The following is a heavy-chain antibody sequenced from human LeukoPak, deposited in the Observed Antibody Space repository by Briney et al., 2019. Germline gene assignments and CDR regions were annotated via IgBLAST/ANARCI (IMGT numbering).Heavy chain of an antibody. J-gene: IGHJ4*02. Sequence: VKVSCKASGYTFTSYDINWVRQATGQVLEWMGWMNPNSGNTGYAQKFQGRVTITRNTSISTAYMELSSLRSEDTAVYYCARSYDSSGIVDYWGQGTLVTVSS. CDR1: GYTFTSYD. D-gene: IGHD3-22*01. CDR3: ARSYDSSGIVDY. CDR2: MNPNSGNT. V-gene: IGHV1-8*03.